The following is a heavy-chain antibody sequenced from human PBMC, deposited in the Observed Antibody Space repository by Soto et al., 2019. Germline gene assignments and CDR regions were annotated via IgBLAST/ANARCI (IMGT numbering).Heavy chain of an antibody. D-gene: IGHD3-10*01. CDR1: GGSFSGYY. J-gene: IGHJ5*02. CDR3: ARGRRMGRFGEKTGGNWFDP. Sequence: SETLSLTCAVYGGSFSGYYWSWIRQPPGKGLEWIGEINHSGSTNYNPSLKSRVTISVDTSKNQFSLKLSSVTAADTAVYYCARGRRMGRFGEKTGGNWFDPWGQGTLVTVSS. CDR2: INHSGST. V-gene: IGHV4-34*01.